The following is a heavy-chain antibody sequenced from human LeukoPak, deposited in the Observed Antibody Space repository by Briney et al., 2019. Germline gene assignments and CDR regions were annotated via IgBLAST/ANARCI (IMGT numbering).Heavy chain of an antibody. V-gene: IGHV3-30*18. CDR2: ISYDGSNK. J-gene: IGHJ3*02. CDR3: AKLYYYDSSGYSTGAFDI. CDR1: GFTFSSSG. D-gene: IGHD3-22*01. Sequence: GGSLRLSCAASGFTFSSSGMHWVRQAPCKGLEWLAVISYDGSNKYYADSVKGRFTISRDNSKNTLYLQMNSLRAEDTAVYYCAKLYYYDSSGYSTGAFDIWGQGTMVTVSS.